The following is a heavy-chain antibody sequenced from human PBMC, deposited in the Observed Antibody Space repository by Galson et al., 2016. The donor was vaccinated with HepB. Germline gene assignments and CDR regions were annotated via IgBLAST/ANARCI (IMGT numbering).Heavy chain of an antibody. CDR2: VFNSGST. D-gene: IGHD3-10*01. Sequence: ATLSLTCTVTGGSINSDYWSWIRRPPGRGLEWIGHVFNSGSTDYNPSLESRVTISVDKSKSQFSLKLNYVTTADTAVYYCARVHYDYGSPSCIDSWGRGILVTVS. CDR3: ARVHYDYGSPSCIDS. J-gene: IGHJ5*01. V-gene: IGHV4-59*01. CDR1: GGSINSDY.